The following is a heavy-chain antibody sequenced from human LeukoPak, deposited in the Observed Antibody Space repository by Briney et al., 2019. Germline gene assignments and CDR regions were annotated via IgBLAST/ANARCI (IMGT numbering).Heavy chain of an antibody. J-gene: IGHJ3*02. V-gene: IGHV3-30*03. CDR2: ISYDGSNK. Sequence: GGSLRLSCAASGFTFSSYGMHWVRQAPGKGLEWVAVISYDGSNKYYADSVKGRFTISRDDAENSMYLQMNNLRVEDTAVYYCARDLDAFDIWGQGTMVTVSS. CDR3: ARDLDAFDI. CDR1: GFTFSSYG.